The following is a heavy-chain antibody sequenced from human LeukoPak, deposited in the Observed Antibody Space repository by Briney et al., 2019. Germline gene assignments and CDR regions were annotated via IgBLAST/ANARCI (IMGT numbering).Heavy chain of an antibody. Sequence: PSQTLSLTCTVSGGSISSGDYYWSWIRQPPGKGLEWIGYIYYSGSTYYNPSLKSRVTISVDTSKNQFSLKLSSVTAADTAVYYCAREGSTYYYDSSGSEAFDIWGQGTMVTVSS. J-gene: IGHJ3*02. CDR3: AREGSTYYYDSSGSEAFDI. CDR2: IYYSGST. V-gene: IGHV4-30-4*01. CDR1: GGSISSGDYY. D-gene: IGHD3-22*01.